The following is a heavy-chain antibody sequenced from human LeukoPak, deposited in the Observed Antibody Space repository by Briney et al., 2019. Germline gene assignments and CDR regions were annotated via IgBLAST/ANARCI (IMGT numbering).Heavy chain of an antibody. J-gene: IGHJ5*02. Sequence: SETLSLTCTVSGYSISSGYYWGWIRQPPGKGLEWIGSIYHSGSTYYNPSLKSRVTISVDTSKNQFSLKLSSVTAADTAVYYCARVSSGWYGGWFDPWGQGTLVTVSS. V-gene: IGHV4-38-2*02. CDR3: ARVSSGWYGGWFDP. CDR2: IYHSGST. D-gene: IGHD6-19*01. CDR1: GYSISSGYY.